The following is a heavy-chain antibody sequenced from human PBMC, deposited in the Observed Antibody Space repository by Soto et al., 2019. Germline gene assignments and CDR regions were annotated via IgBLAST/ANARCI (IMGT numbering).Heavy chain of an antibody. D-gene: IGHD2-2*02. J-gene: IGHJ5*02. CDR2: VWNDGSSK. Sequence: GGSLRLSCAASEFSFNVFVMHWVRQAPGKGLEWVAVVWNDGSSKDYADSVKGRFTISRDNSKNMLYLQMNSLRADDTAIYYCARGSSCYSTTCYNPAYFGLWGQGTLVTVSS. CDR3: ARGSSCYSTTCYNPAYFGL. V-gene: IGHV3-33*01. CDR1: EFSFNVFV.